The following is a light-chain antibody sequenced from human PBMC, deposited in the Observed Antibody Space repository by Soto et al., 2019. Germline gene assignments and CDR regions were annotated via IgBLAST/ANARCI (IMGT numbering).Light chain of an antibody. CDR2: KAS. Sequence: DVVMTQSPLSLPVALGQPAAISCRSSQSLVFSDGNSYLNWFQQRPGQSPRRLIFKASDRDPGVPDRFSGSGSGTDFTLKISRVEAEDVGLYYCMQGTHWPWTLGQGTKVDIK. V-gene: IGKV2-30*01. J-gene: IGKJ1*01. CDR3: MQGTHWPWT. CDR1: QSLVFSDGNSY.